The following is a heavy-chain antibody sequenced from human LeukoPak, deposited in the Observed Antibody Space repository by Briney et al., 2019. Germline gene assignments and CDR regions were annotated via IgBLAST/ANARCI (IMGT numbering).Heavy chain of an antibody. Sequence: HPGGSLRLACTATGFTFSNVGRAWVRQAPGQGLEWVSTISGSGTNVHQADSVKGRFTISRDNSRSTVSLQMTSLRADDTAVYYCAKDAGPQQLVFFDSWGQGTPVTVSS. CDR2: ISGSGTNV. CDR3: AKDAGPQQLVFFDS. D-gene: IGHD6-6*01. CDR1: GFTFSNVG. V-gene: IGHV3-23*01. J-gene: IGHJ4*02.